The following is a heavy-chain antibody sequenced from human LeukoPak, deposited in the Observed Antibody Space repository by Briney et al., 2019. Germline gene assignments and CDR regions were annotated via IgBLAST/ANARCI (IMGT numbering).Heavy chain of an antibody. V-gene: IGHV3-30*01. Sequence: GGSLRLSCVASGFNFKSYAVHWVRQAPGKGLNWVAVLSYDGGSEYYAGSVRGRFSISTDNSKSTVYLQMNTLRPEDTAVYYCARAHSSGRLNGAFDLWGQGTTVTVSS. CDR1: GFNFKSYA. CDR3: ARAHSSGRLNGAFDL. D-gene: IGHD3-22*01. J-gene: IGHJ3*01. CDR2: LSYDGGSE.